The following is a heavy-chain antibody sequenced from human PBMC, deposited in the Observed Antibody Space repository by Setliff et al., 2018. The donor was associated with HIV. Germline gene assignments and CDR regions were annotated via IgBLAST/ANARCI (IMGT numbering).Heavy chain of an antibody. CDR3: ARVPSIETILFDS. Sequence: SETLSLTCSVSGAPIDSDSYYWTWLRQSAGRGLVWIGHIHTSGSVNYSPSLKSRLTIVADTSKSQFSLKLSSVTAADTAVYYCARVPSIETILFDSWGQGTLVTVSS. CDR2: IHTSGSV. D-gene: IGHD2-2*02. V-gene: IGHV4-61*09. CDR1: GAPIDSDSYY. J-gene: IGHJ4*02.